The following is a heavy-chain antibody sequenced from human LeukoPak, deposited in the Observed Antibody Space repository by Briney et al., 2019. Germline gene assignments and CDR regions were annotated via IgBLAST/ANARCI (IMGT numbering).Heavy chain of an antibody. J-gene: IGHJ5*02. CDR1: GYTFTSYG. CDR2: IIPILGIA. Sequence: GASVKVSCKASGYTFTSYGISWVRQAPGQGLEWMGRIIPILGIANYAQKFQGRVTITADKSTSTAYMELSSLRSEDTAVYYCARDPLTRYQLLYGPGKNWLDPWGQGTLVTVSS. D-gene: IGHD2-2*02. V-gene: IGHV1-69*04. CDR3: ARDPLTRYQLLYGPGKNWLDP.